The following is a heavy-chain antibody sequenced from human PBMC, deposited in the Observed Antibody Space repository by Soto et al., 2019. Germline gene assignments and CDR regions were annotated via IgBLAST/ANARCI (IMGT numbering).Heavy chain of an antibody. V-gene: IGHV4-34*01. CDR3: AXVGIAAAATKPYNWFDP. D-gene: IGHD6-13*01. J-gene: IGHJ5*02. Sequence: SETLSLTCAVYGGSFSGYYWSWIRQPPGKGLEWIGEINHSGSTNYNPSLKSRVTISVDTSKNQFSLKLSSVTAADTAVYYCAXVGIAAAATKPYNWFDPWGQGTLVTVSS. CDR2: INHSGST. CDR1: GGSFSGYY.